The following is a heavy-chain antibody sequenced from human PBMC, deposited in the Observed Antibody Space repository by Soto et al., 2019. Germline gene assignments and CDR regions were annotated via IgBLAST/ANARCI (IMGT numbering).Heavy chain of an antibody. V-gene: IGHV1-3*01. CDR3: ARDWAAWFGELLDEIGFDP. D-gene: IGHD3-10*01. CDR2: INAGNGNT. Sequence: QVQLVQSGAEVKKPGASVKVSCKASGYTFTSYAMHWVRQAPGQRLEWMGWINAGNGNTKYSQKFQGRVTITRETSASTAYMEMSSLRSEDTAVYYCARDWAAWFGELLDEIGFDPWGQGTLVTVSS. J-gene: IGHJ5*02. CDR1: GYTFTSYA.